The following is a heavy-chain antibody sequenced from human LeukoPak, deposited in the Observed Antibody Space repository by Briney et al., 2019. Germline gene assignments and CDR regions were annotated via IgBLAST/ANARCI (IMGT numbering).Heavy chain of an antibody. CDR1: GGSISSYY. J-gene: IGHJ4*02. D-gene: IGHD3-3*01. CDR2: IYYSGST. CDR3: ARVKRSFDY. Sequence: SETLSLTCTVSGGSISSYYWSWIHQHPGKGLEWIGYIYYSGSTYYNPSLKSRVTISVDTSKNQFSLKLSSVTAADTAVYYCARVKRSFDYWGQGTLVTVSS. V-gene: IGHV4-59*06.